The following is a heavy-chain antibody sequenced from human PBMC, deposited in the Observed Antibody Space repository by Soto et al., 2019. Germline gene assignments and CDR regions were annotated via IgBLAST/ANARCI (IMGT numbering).Heavy chain of an antibody. V-gene: IGHV3-23*01. CDR2: IGGGGTDT. CDR3: AKDAVSYNGKWDWFDS. Sequence: DVQLLESGGGLVQPGGSLTLSCAASRFTFSDFAMNWVRQAPGKGLEWVSSIGGGGTDTYYADSVKGRFTISRDKCKNTLYLQMDSLRDEETAVYYRAKDAVSYNGKWDWFDSWGQGTLVIVSS. D-gene: IGHD1-20*01. CDR1: RFTFSDFA. J-gene: IGHJ5*01.